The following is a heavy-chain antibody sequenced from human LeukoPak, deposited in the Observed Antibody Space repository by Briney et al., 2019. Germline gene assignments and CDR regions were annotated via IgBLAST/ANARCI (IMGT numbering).Heavy chain of an antibody. D-gene: IGHD5-18*01. J-gene: IGHJ4*02. CDR3: ARDRLREYSYGFSSFDY. Sequence: GGSLRLSCAASGFTFSSYAMHWGRQAPGKGLEWVAVISYDGSNKYYADSVKGRFTISRDNSKNPLYLQMNSLRAEDTAVYYCARDRLREYSYGFSSFDYWGQGTLVTASS. V-gene: IGHV3-30-3*01. CDR2: ISYDGSNK. CDR1: GFTFSSYA.